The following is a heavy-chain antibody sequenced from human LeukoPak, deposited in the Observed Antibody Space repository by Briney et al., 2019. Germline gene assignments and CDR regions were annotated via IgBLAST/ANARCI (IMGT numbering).Heavy chain of an antibody. CDR3: ARDYFSRAALLGYFDL. J-gene: IGHJ2*01. CDR2: LYSSGTP. Sequence: AGGSLRLSCAASGFTVNSNYMTWVRQTPGTGLECVSVLYSSGTPYYADSVKGRFTISRDISKNTLYLQMNSLRAEDTGVYYCARDYFSRAALLGYFDLWGRGTLVTVSS. D-gene: IGHD2-15*01. V-gene: IGHV3-53*01. CDR1: GFTVNSNY.